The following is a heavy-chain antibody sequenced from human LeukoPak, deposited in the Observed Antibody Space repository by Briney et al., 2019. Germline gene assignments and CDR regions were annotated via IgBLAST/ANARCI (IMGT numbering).Heavy chain of an antibody. CDR3: AREALEMATISRGYYFDY. CDR1: GGSFSGYY. D-gene: IGHD5-24*01. J-gene: IGHJ4*02. Sequence: SETLSLTCAVYGGSFSGYYWSCIRQPPGKGLEWIGEINHSGRTNYNPSLKSRVTISVDTSKNQFSLKLSSVTAADTAVYYCAREALEMATISRGYYFDYWGQGTLVTVSS. V-gene: IGHV4-34*01. CDR2: INHSGRT.